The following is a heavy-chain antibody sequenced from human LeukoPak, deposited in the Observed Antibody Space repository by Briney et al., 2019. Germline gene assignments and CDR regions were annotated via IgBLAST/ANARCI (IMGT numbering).Heavy chain of an antibody. D-gene: IGHD2/OR15-2a*01. CDR2: ISTHNGNT. CDR3: ARTFYDTLDSDAFDF. CDR1: LYTFTSYG. V-gene: IGHV1-18*01. Sequence: ASVKVSCKPSLYTFTSYGISWVRQAPRQGLEWMGWISTHNGNTNYAQKFQGRVTMTTDTSTSTAYMELRSLRSDDTAVYYCARTFYDTLDSDAFDFWGQGTMVIVSS. J-gene: IGHJ3*01.